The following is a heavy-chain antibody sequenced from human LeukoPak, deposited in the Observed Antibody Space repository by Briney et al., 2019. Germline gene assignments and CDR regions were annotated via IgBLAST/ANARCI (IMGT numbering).Heavy chain of an antibody. Sequence: GGSLRLSCAASGFTASDNYMTWVRQAPGEGLEWVSIIYGGSTYYADSVKGRFTISRNNSKNTVYLQMNSLRAEDTAVYYCARDFEGVHRTTNSYTYYYYMDVWGKGTTVIVSS. V-gene: IGHV3-53*01. CDR1: GFTASDNY. CDR2: IYGGST. D-gene: IGHD2/OR15-2a*01. CDR3: ARDFEGVHRTTNSYTYYYYMDV. J-gene: IGHJ6*03.